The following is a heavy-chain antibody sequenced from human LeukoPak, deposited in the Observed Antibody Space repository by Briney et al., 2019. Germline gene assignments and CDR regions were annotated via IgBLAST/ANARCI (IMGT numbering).Heavy chain of an antibody. Sequence: GASVKVSCKASGYTFTSYGISWVRQAPGQGLEWMGWISAYNGNTNYAQKLQGRVTMTTDTSTSTAYMELRSLRSDDTAVYYCARDLFVRDYSSPNWFDPWGQGTLVTVSS. V-gene: IGHV1-18*01. J-gene: IGHJ5*02. CDR2: ISAYNGNT. CDR3: ARDLFVRDYSSPNWFDP. D-gene: IGHD4-11*01. CDR1: GYTFTSYG.